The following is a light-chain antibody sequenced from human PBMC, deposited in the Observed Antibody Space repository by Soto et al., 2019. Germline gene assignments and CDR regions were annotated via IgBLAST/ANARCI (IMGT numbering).Light chain of an antibody. CDR3: KQANSFPLT. J-gene: IGKJ4*01. CDR1: QGISSL. V-gene: IGKV1-12*01. Sequence: DIQLTQSPSSVSASVGDRVTITCRASQGISSLLAWYQQKLGKAPKLLIYAASSLQTALPSRFRGSGSGTDFTLTISRLQPEGFGTYYFKQANSFPLTVGVGTKVDIK. CDR2: AAS.